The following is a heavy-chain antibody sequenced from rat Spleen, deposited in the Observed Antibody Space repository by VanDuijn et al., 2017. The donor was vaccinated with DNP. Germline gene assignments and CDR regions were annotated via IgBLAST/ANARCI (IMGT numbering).Heavy chain of an antibody. CDR3: ATSSYFGYDYGFAY. CDR1: GFTFSDYF. V-gene: IGHV5S10*01. Sequence: EVQLVESGGGLVQPGRSLKLSCAASGFTFSDYFMAWVRQAPNKGLEWVASISHDGGGTFYGDSVKGRFTISRDNTKSTLYLQMDSLRSEDTATYYCATSSYFGYDYGFAYWGQGVMVTVSS. D-gene: IGHD1-7*01. CDR2: ISHDGGGT. J-gene: IGHJ2*01.